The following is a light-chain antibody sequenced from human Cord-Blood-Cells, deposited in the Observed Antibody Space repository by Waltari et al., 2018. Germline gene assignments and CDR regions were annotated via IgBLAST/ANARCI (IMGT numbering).Light chain of an antibody. CDR1: QSISSW. J-gene: IGKJ2*01. CDR3: QQYNSYSPYT. V-gene: IGKV1-5*01. CDR2: DAS. Sequence: DIQMTQPPSTLSAPVEDIVTITCRASQSISSWLALYQQKPGKSPKLLIYDASSLESGGPSMFSDSRSGTEFALTIHCLNPNDFASYYCQQYNSYSPYTFDQRTKLEIK.